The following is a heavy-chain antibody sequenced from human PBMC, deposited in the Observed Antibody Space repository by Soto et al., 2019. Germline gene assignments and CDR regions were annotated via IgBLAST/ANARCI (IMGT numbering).Heavy chain of an antibody. Sequence: PSETLSLPCTVSGGSIHSYYWSWIRQPPGKGLEWIGYIYYSGSTNYNPSRKSRVTISVDTAKDQFTLKLSSVTAADTAVYYCARSGSYYAFDIWGQGTMVTVSS. V-gene: IGHV4-59*01. CDR3: ARSGSYYAFDI. CDR1: GGSIHSYY. CDR2: IYYSGST. J-gene: IGHJ3*02. D-gene: IGHD1-26*01.